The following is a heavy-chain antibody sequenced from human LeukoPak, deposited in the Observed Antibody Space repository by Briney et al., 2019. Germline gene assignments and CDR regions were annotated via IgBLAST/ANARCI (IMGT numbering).Heavy chain of an antibody. CDR1: GYSISSGYY. Sequence: SETLSLTCTVSGYSISSGYYWGWIRQPPGKGLEWIGSIYHSGSTYYNPSLKSRVTISVDTSKNQFSLKLSSVTAADTAEYYCARFVAAAGFDYWGQGTLVTVSS. J-gene: IGHJ4*02. CDR3: ARFVAAAGFDY. D-gene: IGHD6-13*01. V-gene: IGHV4-38-2*02. CDR2: IYHSGST.